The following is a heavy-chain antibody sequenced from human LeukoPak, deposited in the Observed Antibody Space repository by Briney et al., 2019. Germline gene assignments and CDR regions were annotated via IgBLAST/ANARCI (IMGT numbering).Heavy chain of an antibody. J-gene: IGHJ4*02. CDR1: GFTFSSYA. V-gene: IGHV3-23*01. CDR3: AKVTMIVIDY. CDR2: ISGSGGST. Sequence: GGSLRLSGAASGFTFSSYAMSWVRRAPGKGLEWVSAISGSGGSTYYADSVKGRFTISRDNSKNTLYLQMNSLRAKDTAVYYCAKVTMIVIDYWGQGTLVTVSS. D-gene: IGHD3-22*01.